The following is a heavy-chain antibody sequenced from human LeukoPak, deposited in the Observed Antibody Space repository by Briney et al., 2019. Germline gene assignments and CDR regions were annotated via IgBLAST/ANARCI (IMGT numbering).Heavy chain of an antibody. CDR2: IYYSGST. Sequence: SETLSLTCTVSGGSISPYFWSWIRQPPGQGLEWIGYIYYSGSTNYNPSLKSRGTISVDTSKNQFSLKLSSVTAADTAVYYCARRQTYFDYWGQGTLVTVSS. V-gene: IGHV4-59*08. CDR1: GGSISPYF. J-gene: IGHJ4*02. CDR3: ARRQTYFDY.